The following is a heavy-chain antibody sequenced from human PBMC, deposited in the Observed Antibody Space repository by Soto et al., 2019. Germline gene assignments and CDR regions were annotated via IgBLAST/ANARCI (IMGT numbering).Heavy chain of an antibody. V-gene: IGHV6-1*01. CDR1: GDSVSNIDAV. D-gene: IGHD6-25*01. Sequence: QVPLQQSGPGLVKPSQTLSLTCAISGDSVSNIDAVWNWIRQSPSRSLEWLGRTYYRSRWHNEYATPVKCRTTITPDTSRNQCSLQLSSVNPEDTAVYYGARLVGNGWLDSWGQGPLVTVSS. CDR2: TYYRSRWHN. CDR3: ARLVGNGWLDS. J-gene: IGHJ4*02.